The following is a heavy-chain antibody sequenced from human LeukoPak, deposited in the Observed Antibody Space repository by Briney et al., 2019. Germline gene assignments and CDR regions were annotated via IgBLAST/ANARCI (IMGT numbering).Heavy chain of an antibody. CDR3: ASIYSWIQLWSIDY. CDR2: IYYSGST. V-gene: IGHV4-39*07. CDR1: GGSISSSSYY. D-gene: IGHD5-18*01. Sequence: PSETLSLTCTVSGGSISSSSYYWGWIRQPPGKGLEWIGSIYYSGSTYYNPSLKSRVTISVDTSKNQFSLKLSSVTAADTAVYYCASIYSWIQLWSIDYWGQGTLVTVSS. J-gene: IGHJ4*02.